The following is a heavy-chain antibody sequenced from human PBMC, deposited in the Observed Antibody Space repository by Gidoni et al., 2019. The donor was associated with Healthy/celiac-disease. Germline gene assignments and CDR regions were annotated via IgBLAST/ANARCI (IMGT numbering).Heavy chain of an antibody. CDR2: IYYTGNT. V-gene: IGHV4-59*01. CDR3: ARESGSPRKWFDP. Sequence: QVQLQESGPGLVKPSETLTLTGTVSGGSISGYYWGWIRQPPGKGLVWIGYIYYTGNTNYNPSLQSRVTMSLDTSKNQFSLKLSSVTAADTAVYYCARESGSPRKWFDPWGQGTLATVSS. J-gene: IGHJ5*02. CDR1: GGSISGYY. D-gene: IGHD1-26*01.